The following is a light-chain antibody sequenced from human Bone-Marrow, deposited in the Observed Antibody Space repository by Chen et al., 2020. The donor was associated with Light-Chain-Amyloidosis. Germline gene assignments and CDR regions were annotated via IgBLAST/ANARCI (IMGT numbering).Light chain of an antibody. J-gene: IGLJ3*02. CDR3: QVWDRSSDRPV. Sequence: SYVLTQPSSVSVAPGQTATIARGGNNIGSTSVHWYQQTPGQAPLLVVYDDCDRPSGIPARLSGSNSGNTATLTISRVEAGDEADYYCQVWDRSSDRPVFGGGTKLTVL. CDR2: DDC. V-gene: IGLV3-21*02. CDR1: NIGSTS.